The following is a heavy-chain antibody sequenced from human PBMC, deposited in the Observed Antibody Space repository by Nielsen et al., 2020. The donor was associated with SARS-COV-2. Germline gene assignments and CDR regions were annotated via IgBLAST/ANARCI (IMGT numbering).Heavy chain of an antibody. V-gene: IGHV3-74*01. CDR1: GFTFSSYW. CDR3: AREGIVATIYLDY. D-gene: IGHD5-12*01. CDR2: INSDGSST. Sequence: GGSLRLSCAASGFTFSSYWMHWVRQAPGKGLVWVSRINSDGSSTSYADSVKGRFTISRDNAKNTLYLQMSSLRAEDTAVYYCAREGIVATIYLDYWGQGTLVTVSS. J-gene: IGHJ4*02.